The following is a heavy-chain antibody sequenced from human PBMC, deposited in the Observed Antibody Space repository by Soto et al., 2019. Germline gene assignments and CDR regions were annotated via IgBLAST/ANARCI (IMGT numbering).Heavy chain of an antibody. Sequence: QVQLVQSGAEVKKPGSSVKVSCKASGGTFSSYAISWVRHAPGQGLEWMGGIIPIFGTANYAQKFQGRVTITADKSTSTAYMELSSLRSEDTAVYYCARVREEYQLLLGNWFDPWGQGTLVTVSS. D-gene: IGHD2-2*01. CDR2: IIPIFGTA. V-gene: IGHV1-69*06. J-gene: IGHJ5*02. CDR1: GGTFSSYA. CDR3: ARVREEYQLLLGNWFDP.